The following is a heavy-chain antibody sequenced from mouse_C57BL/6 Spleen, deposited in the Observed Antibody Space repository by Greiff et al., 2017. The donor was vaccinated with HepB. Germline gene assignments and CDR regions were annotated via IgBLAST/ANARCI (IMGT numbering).Heavy chain of an antibody. CDR3: ARPEYCGRGFAY. Sequence: EVKLVESGGGLVKPGGSLKLSCAASGFTFSDYGMHWVRQAPEKGLEWVAYISSGSSTIYYADTVKGRFTISRDNAKNTLFLQMTSLRSEDTAMYYCARPEYCGRGFAYWGQGTLVTVSA. CDR1: GFTFSDYG. CDR2: ISSGSSTI. V-gene: IGHV5-17*01. J-gene: IGHJ3*01. D-gene: IGHD1-1*01.